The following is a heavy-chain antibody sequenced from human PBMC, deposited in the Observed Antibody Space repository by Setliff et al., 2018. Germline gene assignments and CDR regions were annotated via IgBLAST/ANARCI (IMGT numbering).Heavy chain of an antibody. Sequence: QPGGSLRLSCAASGFTFRSYALHWVRQAPGKGLEWMAVISHDGINQYYADSVKGRLTISRDNSKNTLYLQMNSLRAEDTAVYYCARDLPGRNYNFWSGYSDLWGQGTPVTVSS. V-gene: IGHV3-30*01. J-gene: IGHJ5*02. CDR1: GFTFRSYA. CDR3: ARDLPGRNYNFWSGYSDL. D-gene: IGHD3-3*01. CDR2: ISHDGINQ.